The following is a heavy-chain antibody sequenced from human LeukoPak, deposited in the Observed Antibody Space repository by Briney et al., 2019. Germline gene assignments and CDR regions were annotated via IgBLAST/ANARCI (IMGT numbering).Heavy chain of an antibody. Sequence: PSETLPLTCTVSGGSISSYYWSWIRQPPGKGLEWIGYIYYCGSTNYNPSLKSRVTISVDTSKNQFSLKLSAVTAADTAVYYCARHPSNYWVDYWGQGTLVTVSS. CDR3: ARHPSNYWVDY. CDR2: IYYCGST. CDR1: GGSISSYY. D-gene: IGHD3-10*01. J-gene: IGHJ4*02. V-gene: IGHV4-59*08.